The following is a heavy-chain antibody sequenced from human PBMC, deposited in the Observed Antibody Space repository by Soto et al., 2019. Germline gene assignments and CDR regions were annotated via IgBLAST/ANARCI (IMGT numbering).Heavy chain of an antibody. J-gene: IGHJ5*02. Sequence: QVQLVQSGAEVKKPGASVKVSCKASGYTFTSYAMHWVRQAPGQRLEWMGWINAGNGNTKYSQKLQGRVTITRDTSAITAYVELSILRSEDTAVYYCARGVAGPLHWFDPWGQGTLVTVSS. CDR2: INAGNGNT. CDR1: GYTFTSYA. D-gene: IGHD6-19*01. V-gene: IGHV1-3*01. CDR3: ARGVAGPLHWFDP.